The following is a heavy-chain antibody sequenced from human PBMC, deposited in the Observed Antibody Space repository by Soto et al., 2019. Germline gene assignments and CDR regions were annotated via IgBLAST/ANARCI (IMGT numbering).Heavy chain of an antibody. CDR2: IDPSDPYT. J-gene: IGHJ6*02. Sequence: GESLKISCKGSGYSFTSYWISWVRQMPGKGLEWMGRIDPSDPYTNYSPSFQGHVTISADKSISTAYLQWSSLKASDTAMYYCARQGPGIAVAGTIYYYGMDVWGQGTTVTVSS. V-gene: IGHV5-10-1*01. CDR1: GYSFTSYW. D-gene: IGHD6-19*01. CDR3: ARQGPGIAVAGTIYYYGMDV.